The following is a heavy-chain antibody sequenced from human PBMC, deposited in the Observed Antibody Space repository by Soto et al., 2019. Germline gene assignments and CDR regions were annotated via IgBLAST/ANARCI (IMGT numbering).Heavy chain of an antibody. CDR1: GGSISSYY. V-gene: IGHV4-59*01. CDR3: ARVDIVLVPAARPRYYGMDV. D-gene: IGHD2-2*03. J-gene: IGHJ6*02. Sequence: SETLSLTCTVSGGSISSYYWSWIRQPPGKGLEWIGYIYHSGSTNYNPSLKSRVTISIDTSKNQFSLKLSSVTAADTAVYYCARVDIVLVPAARPRYYGMDVWGQGTTVTVSS. CDR2: IYHSGST.